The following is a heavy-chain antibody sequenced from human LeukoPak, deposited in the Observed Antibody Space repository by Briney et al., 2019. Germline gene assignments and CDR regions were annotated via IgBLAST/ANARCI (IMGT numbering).Heavy chain of an antibody. D-gene: IGHD3-10*01. CDR3: ARGTTMVRGVIISFREFDY. Sequence: PSETLSLTCTVSGGSISSYYWSWIRQPAGKGLEWIGRIFTSGSTNYNPSLKSRVTMSVDTSKNQFSLKLSSVTAADTAVYYCARGTTMVRGVIISFREFDYWGQGTLVTVSS. J-gene: IGHJ4*02. V-gene: IGHV4-4*07. CDR1: GGSISSYY. CDR2: IFTSGST.